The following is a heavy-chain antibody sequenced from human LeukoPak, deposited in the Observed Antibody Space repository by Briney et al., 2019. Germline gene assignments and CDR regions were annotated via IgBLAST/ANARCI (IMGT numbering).Heavy chain of an antibody. V-gene: IGHV1-2*02. D-gene: IGHD3-22*01. CDR3: ARLRATNNHYYHSRPYYYYYYMDV. Sequence: ASVNLTCNSAGYTFTGYYIHWVRHAPGQGLGRMGWINPNSGGTNYAQKFQGRVTMTRDTSISTAYMELSRLSSDDTAVYYCARLRATNNHYYHSRPYYYYYYMDVWGKGTTVTVSS. CDR2: INPNSGGT. CDR1: GYTFTGYY. J-gene: IGHJ6*03.